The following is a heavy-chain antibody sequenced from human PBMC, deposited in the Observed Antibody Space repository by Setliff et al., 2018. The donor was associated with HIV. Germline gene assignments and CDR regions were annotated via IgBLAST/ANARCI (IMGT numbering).Heavy chain of an antibody. Sequence: SGPTLVNPTQTLTLTCTFSGFSLSTSGMRVTWIRQPPGTVLEWLARIDWEDDKFYSTSLKTRLTISKDTSKNQVVLTMTNMDPVDTATYYCARGPYGPPDAFDIWGQGTMVTVSS. CDR3: ARGPYGPPDAFDI. D-gene: IGHD3-10*01. CDR1: GFSLSTSGMR. J-gene: IGHJ3*02. V-gene: IGHV2-70*04. CDR2: IDWEDDK.